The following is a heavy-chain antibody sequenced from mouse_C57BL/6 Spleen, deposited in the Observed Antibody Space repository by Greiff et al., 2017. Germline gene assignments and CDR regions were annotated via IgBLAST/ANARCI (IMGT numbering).Heavy chain of an antibody. CDR2: IDPSDSET. V-gene: IGHV1-52*01. Sequence: VQLQQPGAELVRPGSSVKLSCKASGYTFTSYWMPWVKQRPIQGLEWIGNIDPSDSETHYNQKFKDKATLTVDKSSSTAYMQLSSLTSEDSAFYYGAAAGNYNYFDYWGQGTTLTVSS. CDR3: AAAGNYNYFDY. CDR1: GYTFTSYW. D-gene: IGHD2-1*01. J-gene: IGHJ2*01.